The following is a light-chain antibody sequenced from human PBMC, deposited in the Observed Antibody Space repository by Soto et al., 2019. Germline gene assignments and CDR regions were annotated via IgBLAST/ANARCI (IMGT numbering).Light chain of an antibody. CDR1: SSDVGGYNY. V-gene: IGLV2-14*01. J-gene: IGLJ2*01. CDR2: EVS. CDR3: SSYTSSSPLV. Sequence: QSALTQPASVSGSPGQSITISCTGTSSDVGGYNYVSWYQQHPGKAPKLMIYEVSNRHSGVSNRFSGSKSGNTASLTISGLQAEDEADYYCSSYTSSSPLVFGGGTQLTVL.